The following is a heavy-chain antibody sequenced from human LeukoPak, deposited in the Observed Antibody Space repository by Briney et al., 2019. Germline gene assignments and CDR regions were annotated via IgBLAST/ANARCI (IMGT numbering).Heavy chain of an antibody. V-gene: IGHV4-4*07. Sequence: SETLSLTRTVPDGSISSYYWSWIRQPARHGLEWIGRIYTSGSTNYNPSLKSRVTIPVDKSKNQFSLKLSSVTAADTAVYYCASLRGGYYDSSGYYSGVWFDPWGQGTLVTVSS. CDR2: IYTSGST. CDR1: DGSISSYY. CDR3: ASLRGGYYDSSGYYSGVWFDP. J-gene: IGHJ5*02. D-gene: IGHD3-22*01.